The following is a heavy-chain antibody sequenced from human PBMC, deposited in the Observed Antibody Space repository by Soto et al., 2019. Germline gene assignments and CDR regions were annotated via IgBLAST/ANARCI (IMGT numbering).Heavy chain of an antibody. CDR2: IYYSGST. CDR3: ARVPPCGGHCVDK. V-gene: IGHV4-30-4*01. CDR1: GGSISSGDYY. D-gene: IGHD2-21*02. Sequence: PSETLSLTCTVSGGSISSGDYYWSWIRQPPGKGLERIGYIYYSGSTYYNPSLKSRVTISVDTSKNQFSLKLSSMTAAATDVYYCARVPPCGGHCVDKWGQGPLITLS. J-gene: IGHJ4*02.